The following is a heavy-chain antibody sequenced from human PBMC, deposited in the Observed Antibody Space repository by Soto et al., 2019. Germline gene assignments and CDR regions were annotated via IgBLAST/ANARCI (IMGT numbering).Heavy chain of an antibody. Sequence: GASLRLSCAASGFTFSSYGMHWVRQAPGKRLEWVSAIRGSGGSTYYADSVKGRFTISRDNSKNTLYLQMNSLRAEDTAVYYCTTDSYSSITIVRFDYWGHGTLVTSPQ. J-gene: IGHJ4*01. D-gene: IGHD2-2*01. CDR3: TTDSYSSITIVRFDY. CDR2: IRGSGGST. V-gene: IGHV3-23*01. CDR1: GFTFSSYG.